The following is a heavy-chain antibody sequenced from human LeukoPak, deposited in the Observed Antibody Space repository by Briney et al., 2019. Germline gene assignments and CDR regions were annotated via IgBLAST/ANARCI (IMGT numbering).Heavy chain of an antibody. CDR2: ISRDGTNN. J-gene: IGHJ6*02. CDR1: GFTFSSHA. V-gene: IGHV3-30-3*01. CDR3: ARATYYYDTSGYYSYYYGMDV. D-gene: IGHD3-22*01. Sequence: GKSLRLSCGASGFTFSSHAMYWVRQAPGKGLEWVAAISRDGTNNYYADSVKGRFTISRDNSKNTLYLQMNSLSAEDTAVYYCARATYYYDTSGYYSYYYGMDVWGQGTTVTVSS.